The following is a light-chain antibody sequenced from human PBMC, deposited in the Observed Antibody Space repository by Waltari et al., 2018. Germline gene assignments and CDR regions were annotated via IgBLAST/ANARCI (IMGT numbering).Light chain of an antibody. Sequence: DIQMTQSPSSVSASVGDRVTITCRASQGIRSWLAWYQQKPEKAPKLLIYGASSLQSWVPSRFSGSGSGTDFTLTISSLQPEDFATYFCQHANSFPFTFGPGTKVDIK. V-gene: IGKV1D-12*01. CDR1: QGIRSW. J-gene: IGKJ3*01. CDR2: GAS. CDR3: QHANSFPFT.